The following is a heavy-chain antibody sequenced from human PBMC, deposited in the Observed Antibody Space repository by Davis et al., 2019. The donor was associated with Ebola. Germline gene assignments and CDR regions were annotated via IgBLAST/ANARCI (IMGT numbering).Heavy chain of an antibody. Sequence: GGSLRLSCVVSGFTFGDYPMNWVRQAPGKGLDWVAYISESGLTIYYSDSVKGRFTISRDNSKNTLYLQMNSLRAEDTAVYYCAKELTTVVTWGGYYWGQGTLVTVSS. CDR3: AKELTTVVTWGGYY. D-gene: IGHD4-23*01. CDR1: GFTFGDYP. V-gene: IGHV3-23*01. J-gene: IGHJ4*02. CDR2: ISESGLTI.